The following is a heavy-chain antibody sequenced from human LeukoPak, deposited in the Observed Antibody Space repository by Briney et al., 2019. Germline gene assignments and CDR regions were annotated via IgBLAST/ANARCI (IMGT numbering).Heavy chain of an antibody. V-gene: IGHV3-7*01. Sequence: QSGGSLRLSCAASGFTFSNYWMSWVRQAPGKGLEWVANIKEDGSEKYYVDSVKGRFTIFRDNARNSLYLQMNSLRAEDTAVYYCASGRQLGYWGQGTLVTVSS. CDR1: GFTFSNYW. CDR3: ASGRQLGY. CDR2: IKEDGSEK. J-gene: IGHJ4*02. D-gene: IGHD6-13*01.